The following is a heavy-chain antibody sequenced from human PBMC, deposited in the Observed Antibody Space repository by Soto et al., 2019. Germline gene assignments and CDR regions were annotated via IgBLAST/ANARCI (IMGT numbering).Heavy chain of an antibody. D-gene: IGHD6-19*01. J-gene: IGHJ6*02. CDR3: SRFIMVGGWFDPNYYHGMDV. V-gene: IGHV1-18*01. Sequence: QVKLVQSGAEVKKPGASVTVSCKTSGYTFSNYGINWVRQAPGQGLEWMGWISGYNGNTNYAQTVQGRVTMTTATSTGTVYMELRSLKSDDTAIYYCSRFIMVGGWFDPNYYHGMDVWGQGTTVTVSS. CDR1: GYTFSNYG. CDR2: ISGYNGNT.